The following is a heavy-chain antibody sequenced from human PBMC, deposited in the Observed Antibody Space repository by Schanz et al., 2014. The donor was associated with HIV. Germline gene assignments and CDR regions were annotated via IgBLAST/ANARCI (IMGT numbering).Heavy chain of an antibody. CDR2: ISYDGSSK. V-gene: IGHV3-30*18. CDR1: GFTLSSYG. CDR3: AKDRITGTAPPNYGLDV. D-gene: IGHD1-1*01. Sequence: QVQLVESGGGVVQPGRSLRLSCAASGFTLSSYGMHWVRQAPGKGLEWVAVISYDGSSKYYADSVKGRFTISRDNSKNTLYLQMNSLRAEDTAVYYCAKDRITGTAPPNYGLDVWGQGTTVTVSS. J-gene: IGHJ6*02.